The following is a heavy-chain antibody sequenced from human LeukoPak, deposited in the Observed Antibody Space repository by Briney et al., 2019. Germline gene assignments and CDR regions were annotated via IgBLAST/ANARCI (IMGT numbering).Heavy chain of an antibody. Sequence: PGGSLRLSCAASGFTFSSYAMHWVRQAPGKGLEWVSAISGSGGSTYYADSVKGRFTISRDNSKNTLYLQMNSLRAEDTAVYYCAKLYIGSYAGIDYWGQGTLVTVSS. CDR2: ISGSGGST. CDR3: AKLYIGSYAGIDY. V-gene: IGHV3-23*01. D-gene: IGHD3-10*01. CDR1: GFTFSSYA. J-gene: IGHJ4*02.